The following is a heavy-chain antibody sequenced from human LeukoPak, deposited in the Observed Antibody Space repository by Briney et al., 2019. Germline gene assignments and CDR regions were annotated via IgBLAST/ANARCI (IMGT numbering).Heavy chain of an antibody. CDR3: ARVGSSGSYFYYFDY. Sequence: GGSLRLSCAASGFTFSSYWMHWVRQPPGKGLVWVSRINSDGSSTTYADSVKGRFTISRDNAKNTLYLQMNSLRAEDAAVYYRARVGSSGSYFYYFDYWGQGTLVTVSS. D-gene: IGHD1-26*01. V-gene: IGHV3-74*01. CDR2: INSDGSST. CDR1: GFTFSSYW. J-gene: IGHJ4*02.